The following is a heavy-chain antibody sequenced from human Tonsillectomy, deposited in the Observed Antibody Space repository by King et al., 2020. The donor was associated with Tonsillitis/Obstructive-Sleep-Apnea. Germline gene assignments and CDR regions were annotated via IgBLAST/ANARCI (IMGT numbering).Heavy chain of an antibody. CDR2: INHSGST. J-gene: IGHJ4*02. CDR3: ARGSSYYYDSGVKFYY. Sequence: VQLQQWGAGLLKPSETLSLTCAVYGGSFSGYYWSWIRQPPGKGLEWIGEINHSGSTNYNPSLKSRVTISVDTSKNRFSLKLSSVTAADTAVYYCARGSSYYYDSGVKFYYWGQGTLVTVSS. CDR1: GGSFSGYY. D-gene: IGHD3-22*01. V-gene: IGHV4-34*01.